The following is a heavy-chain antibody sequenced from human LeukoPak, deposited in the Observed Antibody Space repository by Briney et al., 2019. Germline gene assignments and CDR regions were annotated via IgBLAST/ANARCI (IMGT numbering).Heavy chain of an antibody. CDR3: ARSSLAVYFDY. D-gene: IGHD6-19*01. CDR1: GGSISSGSYY. V-gene: IGHV4-61*09. Sequence: SETLSLTCTVSGGSISSGSYYWNWIRQPAGKRLEWLGHVFTRETTNYNASLEGRLTISLDTARNQFSLYLSSVTAADTAMYFCARSSLAVYFDYWGQGTLVTASS. J-gene: IGHJ4*02. CDR2: VFTRETT.